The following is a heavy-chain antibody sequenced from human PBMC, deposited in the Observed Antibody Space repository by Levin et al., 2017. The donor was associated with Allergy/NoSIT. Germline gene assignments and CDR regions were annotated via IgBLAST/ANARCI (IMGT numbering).Heavy chain of an antibody. Sequence: GGSLRLSCKGSGYSFTSYWIGWVRQMPGKGLEWMGIIYPGDSDTRYSPSFQGQVTISADRSISTAYLQWSSLKASDTAMYYCARGTQSSGWDFDYWGQGTLVTVSS. V-gene: IGHV5-51*01. J-gene: IGHJ4*02. D-gene: IGHD6-19*01. CDR3: ARGTQSSGWDFDY. CDR2: IYPGDSDT. CDR1: GYSFTSYW.